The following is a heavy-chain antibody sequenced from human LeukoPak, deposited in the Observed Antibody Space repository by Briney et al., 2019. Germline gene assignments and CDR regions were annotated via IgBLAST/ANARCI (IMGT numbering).Heavy chain of an antibody. D-gene: IGHD5-12*01. CDR3: ARVDVDFFDY. Sequence: SGGSLRLSCAASGFTFSSYEMNWVRQAPGKGLEWVSHISSSGSTIYYADSVKGRFTISRDDAKNSLYLQMNSLRAEDTAVYYCARVDVDFFDYWGQGTLVTVSS. V-gene: IGHV3-48*03. CDR2: ISSSGSTI. CDR1: GFTFSSYE. J-gene: IGHJ4*02.